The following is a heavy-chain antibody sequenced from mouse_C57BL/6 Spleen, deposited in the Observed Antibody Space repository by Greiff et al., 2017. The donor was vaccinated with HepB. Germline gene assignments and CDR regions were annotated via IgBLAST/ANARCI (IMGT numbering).Heavy chain of an antibody. CDR3: TGGRYYAMDY. Sequence: EVKLEESGGGLVQPGGSMKLSCVASGFTFSNYWMNWVRQSPEKGLEWVAQIRLKSDNYATHYAESVKGRFTISRDDSKSSVNLQMNNLRAEDTGIYYCTGGRYYAMDYWGQGTSVTVSS. V-gene: IGHV6-3*01. CDR1: GFTFSNYW. CDR2: IRLKSDNYAT. J-gene: IGHJ4*01.